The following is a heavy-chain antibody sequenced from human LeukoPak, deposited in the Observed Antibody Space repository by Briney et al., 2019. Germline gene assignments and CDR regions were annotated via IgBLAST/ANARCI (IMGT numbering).Heavy chain of an antibody. CDR2: IYWDDDK. D-gene: IGHD2-15*01. J-gene: IGHJ4*02. V-gene: IGHV2-5*02. CDR1: GFSLSTSGVG. Sequence: SGPTLVKPTQTLTLICTFSGFSLSTSGVGVGWIGQPPGKALEWLAIIYWDDDKRYSPSLSSRLTVTKGTSNNQVVLTMTNMDPVDTATYYCAHRARTTLDSWGQGTLVTVSS. CDR3: AHRARTTLDS.